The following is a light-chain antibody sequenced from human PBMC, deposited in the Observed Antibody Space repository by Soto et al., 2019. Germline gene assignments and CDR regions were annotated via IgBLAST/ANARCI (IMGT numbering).Light chain of an antibody. V-gene: IGLV2-14*03. CDR1: SSDVGGFDY. Sequence: QSALTQPASVSGSPGQSITISCTGASSDVGGFDYVSWSQQHPGKAPKLLIYDVSNRPSGVSNRFSASKSGNTASLTISGLEPEDEADYYCCPYTGRKAGVFGGGTKLTVL. CDR3: CPYTGRKAGV. J-gene: IGLJ3*02. CDR2: DVS.